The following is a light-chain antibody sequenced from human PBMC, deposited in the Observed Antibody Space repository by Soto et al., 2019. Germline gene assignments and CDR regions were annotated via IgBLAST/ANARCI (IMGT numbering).Light chain of an antibody. CDR1: SSNIGSGYN. CDR2: DNN. Sequence: QSVLTQPPSVSGAPGQRVTISCTGSSSNIGSGYNVHWYQQLPGTAPKLLIYDNNNRPSGVPDRLSGSKSGTSASLAITGLQGADEADYYCQSYDTGLVVFGGGTKVTVL. V-gene: IGLV1-40*01. CDR3: QSYDTGLVV. J-gene: IGLJ2*01.